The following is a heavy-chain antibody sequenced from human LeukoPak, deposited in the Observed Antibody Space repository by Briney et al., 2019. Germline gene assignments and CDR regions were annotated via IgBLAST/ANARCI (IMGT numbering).Heavy chain of an antibody. J-gene: IGHJ4*02. CDR1: GYXFNTYG. D-gene: IGHD1-1*01. Sequence: ASVKVSCKASGYXFNTYGFSWVRQAPGQGLEWMGWINAYNGNTNYAQKLQGRVTMTTETSTSTAYMELRSLRSDDTAVYYCARRQGTTLSFDYWGQGTLVTVSS. V-gene: IGHV1-18*01. CDR2: INAYNGNT. CDR3: ARRQGTTLSFDY.